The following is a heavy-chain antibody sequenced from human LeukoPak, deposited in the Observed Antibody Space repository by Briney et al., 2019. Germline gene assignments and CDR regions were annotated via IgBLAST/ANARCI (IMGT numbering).Heavy chain of an antibody. V-gene: IGHV3-7*04. CDR3: ARRHHFGFLDS. Sequence: GGSLRLSCAASGVMFPSYWMTWVRQAPGKGLEWVANIKQDGSEKYYVDSVKGRFTISRGNAKNSVYLQMNSLRAEDTAVYYCARRHHFGFLDSWGQGTLVTVSS. J-gene: IGHJ4*02. D-gene: IGHD3-10*01. CDR2: IKQDGSEK. CDR1: GVMFPSYW.